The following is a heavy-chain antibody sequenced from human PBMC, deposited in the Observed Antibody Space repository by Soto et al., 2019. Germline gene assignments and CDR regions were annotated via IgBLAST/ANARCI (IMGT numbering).Heavy chain of an antibody. CDR2: IYYTGRT. D-gene: IGHD6-19*01. J-gene: IGHJ2*01. Sequence: QLQLQESGPGLVKPSETLSLTCTVSGGPISSSSYYWGWIRQPPGKGLEWIGSIYYTGRTYYNPSLKRRVTISVDTSKDQFSLNLRSVIAADTAVYYCARHGFHGSGWPNWYFDLWGLGTLVTVPS. V-gene: IGHV4-39*01. CDR1: GGPISSSSYY. CDR3: ARHGFHGSGWPNWYFDL.